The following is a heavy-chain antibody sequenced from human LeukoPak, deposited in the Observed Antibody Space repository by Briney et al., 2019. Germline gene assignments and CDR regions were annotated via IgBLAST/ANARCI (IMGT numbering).Heavy chain of an antibody. CDR1: GFTFSSYG. CDR3: AVTTVGPDAFDI. V-gene: IGHV3-30*02. CDR2: IRYDGSNK. Sequence: GGSLRLSCAASGFTFSSYGMHWVRQAPGKGLEWVAFIRYDGSNKYYADSVKGRFTISRDNSKNTLYLQMNSLRVEDTAVYYCAVTTVGPDAFDIWGQGTMVTVSS. J-gene: IGHJ3*02. D-gene: IGHD4-17*01.